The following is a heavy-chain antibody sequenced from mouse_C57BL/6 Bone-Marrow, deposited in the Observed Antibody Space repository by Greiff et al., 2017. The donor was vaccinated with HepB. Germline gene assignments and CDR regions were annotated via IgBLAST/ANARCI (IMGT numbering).Heavy chain of an antibody. J-gene: IGHJ4*01. CDR3: ARRDTVVAPMDY. CDR2: ISSGSSTI. D-gene: IGHD1-1*01. V-gene: IGHV5-17*01. CDR1: GFTFSDYG. Sequence: EVQLVESGGGLVKPGGSLKLSCAASGFTFSDYGMHWVRQAPEKGLEWVAYISSGSSTIYYADTVKGRITISRDNAKNTLFLQMTSLRSEDTAMYYCARRDTVVAPMDYWGQGTSVTVSS.